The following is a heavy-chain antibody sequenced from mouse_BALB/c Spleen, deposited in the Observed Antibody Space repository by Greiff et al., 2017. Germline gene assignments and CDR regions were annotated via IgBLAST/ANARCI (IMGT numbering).Heavy chain of an antibody. CDR2: ISDGGSYT. Sequence: EVMLVESGGGLVKPGGSLKLSCAASGFTFSDYYMYWVRQTPEKRLEWVATISDGGSYTYYPDSVKGRFTISRDNAKNNLYLQISSLKSEDTAMYYCARDPAYYRYDEVFAYWGQGTLVTVSA. V-gene: IGHV5-4*02. CDR3: ARDPAYYRYDEVFAY. D-gene: IGHD2-14*01. CDR1: GFTFSDYY. J-gene: IGHJ3*01.